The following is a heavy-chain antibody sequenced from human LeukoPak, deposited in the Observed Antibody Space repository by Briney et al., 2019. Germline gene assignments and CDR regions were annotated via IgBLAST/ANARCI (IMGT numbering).Heavy chain of an antibody. CDR2: IKQDGSEK. CDR3: AKVEVVPAAQIDY. Sequence: GGSLRLSCAASGFTFSSYWMSWVRQAPGKGLEWVANIKQDGSEKYYVDSVKGRFTISRDNAKNSLYLQMDSLRAEDTAVYYCAKVEVVPAAQIDYWGQGTLVTVSS. CDR1: GFTFSSYW. D-gene: IGHD2-2*01. J-gene: IGHJ4*02. V-gene: IGHV3-7*03.